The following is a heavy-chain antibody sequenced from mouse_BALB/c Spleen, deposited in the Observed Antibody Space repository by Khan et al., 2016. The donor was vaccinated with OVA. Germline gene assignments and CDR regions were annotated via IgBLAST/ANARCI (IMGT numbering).Heavy chain of an antibody. CDR1: GFNIKDTY. J-gene: IGHJ3*01. CDR3: ATLYSNPFAY. D-gene: IGHD2-5*01. CDR2: IDPANGTT. Sequence: VQLKESGAELVKPGASVKLSCTASGFNIKDTYIHWVRQRPEQGLDWIGRIDPANGTTKYDPQFQDKATLTADTSSNTAYLELTSLTSEDTAVYYCATLYSNPFAYWGQGTLVSVSA. V-gene: IGHV14-3*02.